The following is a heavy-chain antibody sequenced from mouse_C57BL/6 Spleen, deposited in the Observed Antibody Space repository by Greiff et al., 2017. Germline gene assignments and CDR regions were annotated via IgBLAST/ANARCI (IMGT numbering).Heavy chain of an antibody. D-gene: IGHD3-2*02. CDR2: IDPSDSYT. J-gene: IGHJ3*01. V-gene: IGHV1-50*01. CDR3: ARGGSSGYPFAY. CDR1: GYTFTSYW. Sequence: QVQLKQSGAELVKPGASVKLSCKASGYTFTSYWMQWVKQRPGQGLEWIGEIDPSDSYTNYNQKFKGKATLTVDTSSSTAYMQLSSLTSEDSAVYYCARGGSSGYPFAYWGQGTLVTVSA.